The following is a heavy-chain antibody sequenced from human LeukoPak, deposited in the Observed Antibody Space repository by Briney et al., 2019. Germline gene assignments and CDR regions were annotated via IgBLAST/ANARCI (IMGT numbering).Heavy chain of an antibody. Sequence: GGSMRLSSVAYGFTFSSYAMSWVRPAPEEVREWVSAISGSGGSTYYADSVKGRFTISRDNSKNTLYLQMNSLRAEDTAVYYCAKDPRSGTGYYPYNWFDPWGQGILVTVSS. CDR2: ISGSGGST. CDR1: GFTFSSYA. J-gene: IGHJ5*02. D-gene: IGHD3/OR15-3a*01. V-gene: IGHV3-23*01. CDR3: AKDPRSGTGYYPYNWFDP.